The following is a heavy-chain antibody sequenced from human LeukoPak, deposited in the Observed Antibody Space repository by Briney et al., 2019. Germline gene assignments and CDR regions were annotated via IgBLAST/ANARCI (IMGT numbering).Heavy chain of an antibody. CDR3: ARDLGIAAAGDNNWFDP. D-gene: IGHD6-13*01. V-gene: IGHV4-38-2*02. CDR1: GGSFSGYY. CDR2: IYHSGST. Sequence: PSETLSLTCAVYGGSFSGYYWGWIRQPPGKGLEWIGSIYHSGSTYYNPSLKSRVTISVDTSKNQFSLKLSSVTAADTAVYYCARDLGIAAAGDNNWFDPWGQGTLVTVSS. J-gene: IGHJ5*02.